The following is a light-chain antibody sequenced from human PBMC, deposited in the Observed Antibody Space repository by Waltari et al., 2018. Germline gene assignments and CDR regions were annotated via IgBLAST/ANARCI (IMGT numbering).Light chain of an antibody. J-gene: IGKJ2*01. CDR3: HQSSSSPYT. CDR1: QSIGNK. CDR2: YAS. Sequence: EIVLTPSPDFQSVTPKEKVTITCRASQSIGNKLHWYQQKPDQSPRLLIRYASQSFSGVPSRFSGSGSGTDFTLTINSLEAEDAATYYCHQSSSSPYTFGQGTKLEIK. V-gene: IGKV6-21*01.